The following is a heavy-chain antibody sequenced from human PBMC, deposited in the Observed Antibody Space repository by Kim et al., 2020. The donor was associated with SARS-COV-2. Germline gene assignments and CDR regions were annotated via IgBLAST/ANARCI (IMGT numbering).Heavy chain of an antibody. J-gene: IGHJ6*02. CDR1: GFTFSSYA. CDR3: AKDICVGWELRLNYYYYGMDV. Sequence: GGSLRLSCAASGFTFSSYAMSWVRQAPGKGLEWVSAISGSGGSTYYADSVKGRFTISRDNSKNTLYLQMNSLRAEDTAVYYCAKDICVGWELRLNYYYYGMDVWGQGTTVTVSS. D-gene: IGHD1-26*01. CDR2: ISGSGGST. V-gene: IGHV3-23*01.